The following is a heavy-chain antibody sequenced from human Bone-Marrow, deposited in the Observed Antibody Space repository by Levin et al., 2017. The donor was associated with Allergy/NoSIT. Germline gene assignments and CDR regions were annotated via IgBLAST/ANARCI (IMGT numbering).Heavy chain of an antibody. Sequence: GSLRLSCAVSGGSISSSNWWSWVRQPPGKGLEWIGEIYHSGSTNYNPSLKSRVTISVDKSKNQFSLKLSSVTAADTAVYYCARGTDSNWGSFDYWGQGTLVTVSS. CDR1: GGSISSSNW. V-gene: IGHV4-4*02. CDR3: ARGTDSNWGSFDY. D-gene: IGHD7-27*01. J-gene: IGHJ4*02. CDR2: IYHSGST.